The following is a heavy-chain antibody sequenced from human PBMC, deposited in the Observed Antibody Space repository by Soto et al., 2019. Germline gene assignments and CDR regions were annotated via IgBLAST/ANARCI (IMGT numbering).Heavy chain of an antibody. CDR2: IWYDGSNK. CDR1: GFTFSSYG. D-gene: IGHD2-2*01. Sequence: QVQLVESGGGVVQPGRSLRLSCAASGFTFSSYGMHWVRQAPGKGLEWVAVIWYDGSNKYYADSVKGRFTISRDNSKNTLYLQMNSLSAEDTAVYYCARDGCSSTSCYYFYMDVWGKGTTVTVSS. J-gene: IGHJ6*03. CDR3: ARDGCSSTSCYYFYMDV. V-gene: IGHV3-33*01.